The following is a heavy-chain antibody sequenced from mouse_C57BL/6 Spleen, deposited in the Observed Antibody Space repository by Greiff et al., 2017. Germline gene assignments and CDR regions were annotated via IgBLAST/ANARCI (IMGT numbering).Heavy chain of an antibody. Sequence: QVQLQQSGAELVRPGASVTLSCKASGYTFTDYEMHWVKQTPVHGLEWIGAIDPETGGTAYNQKFNGKAILTADKSSSTAYMELRSLTSEDSAVYYCTRDGSSPFDYWGQGTTLTVSS. J-gene: IGHJ2*01. CDR3: TRDGSSPFDY. CDR2: IDPETGGT. D-gene: IGHD1-1*01. CDR1: GYTFTDYE. V-gene: IGHV1-15*01.